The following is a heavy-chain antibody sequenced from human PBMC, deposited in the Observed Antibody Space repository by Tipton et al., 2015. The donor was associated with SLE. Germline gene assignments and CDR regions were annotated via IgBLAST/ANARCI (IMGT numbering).Heavy chain of an antibody. V-gene: IGHV4-39*07. D-gene: IGHD2-21*01. J-gene: IGHJ3*02. Sequence: GLVKPSETLSLTCTVSGGSISSSSYYWGWIRQPPGKGLEWIGSIYYSGSTYYNPSLKSRVTISVDTSKNQFSLKLSSVTAADTAVYYCARHIVVVPEAFDIWGQGTMVTVSS. CDR3: ARHIVVVPEAFDI. CDR2: IYYSGST. CDR1: GGSISSSSYY.